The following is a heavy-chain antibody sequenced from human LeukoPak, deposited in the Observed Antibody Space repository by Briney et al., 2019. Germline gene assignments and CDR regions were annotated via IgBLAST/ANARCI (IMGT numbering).Heavy chain of an antibody. CDR1: GGSISSYY. CDR2: IYYSGST. J-gene: IGHJ4*02. D-gene: IGHD3-16*01. V-gene: IGHV4-59*01. CDR3: ARDLGGSGNDY. Sequence: SETLSLTCTVSGGSISSYYWSWIRQPPGKGLEWIGYIYYSGSTNYNPSLKSRVTISVDTSKNQFSLKLSSETAADTAVYYCARDLGGSGNDYWGQGTLVTVSS.